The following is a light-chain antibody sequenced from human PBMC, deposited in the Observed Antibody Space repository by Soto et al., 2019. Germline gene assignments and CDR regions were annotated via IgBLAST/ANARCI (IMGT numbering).Light chain of an antibody. J-gene: IGKJ1*01. CDR2: GAS. CDR3: QHYGASPWT. Sequence: EIVMTQSPATLSVSPGERATLSCMASQSVSSNLAWYQHKPGQAPRLLIYGASIRATGISDRFSGSGSGTDFTLTISRLEPEDFAVYYCQHYGASPWTFGQGTKVDIK. CDR1: QSVSSN. V-gene: IGKV3-20*01.